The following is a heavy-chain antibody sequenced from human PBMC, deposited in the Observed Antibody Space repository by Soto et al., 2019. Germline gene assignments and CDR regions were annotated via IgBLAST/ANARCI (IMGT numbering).Heavy chain of an antibody. J-gene: IGHJ4*02. CDR1: GFTFSDYY. CDR3: ATDDSSVLEYFDY. CDR2: ISSSTGYT. V-gene: IGHV3-11*06. Sequence: PGGSLRLSCAASGFTFSDYYMSWIRQAPGKGLEWVSYISSSTGYTNYADSVKGRFTISRDNAKNWRYLQMNSLRAEDTAVYYCATDDSSVLEYFDYWGQGTLVTVAS. D-gene: IGHD3-22*01.